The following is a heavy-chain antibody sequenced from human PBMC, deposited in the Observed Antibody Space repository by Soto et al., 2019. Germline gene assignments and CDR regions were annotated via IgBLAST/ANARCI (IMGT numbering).Heavy chain of an antibody. Sequence: PGGSLRLSCEAPAFTFSNAWMSWVRQAPGKGLEWVGRIKSKTDGGTTDYAAPVKGRFTISRDDSKNMLYLQMNSLKDEDTAVYYCARTGDSSGYYRDAFDIWGQGTMVTVSS. V-gene: IGHV3-15*01. CDR2: IKSKTDGGTT. J-gene: IGHJ3*02. D-gene: IGHD3-22*01. CDR1: AFTFSNAW. CDR3: ARTGDSSGYYRDAFDI.